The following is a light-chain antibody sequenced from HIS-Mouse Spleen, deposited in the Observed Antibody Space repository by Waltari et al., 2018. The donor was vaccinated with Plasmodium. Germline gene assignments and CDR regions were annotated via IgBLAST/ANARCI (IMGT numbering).Light chain of an antibody. CDR1: VLAKKY. J-gene: IGLJ3*02. Sequence: YELTQPSSVSVSPGQTARITCSGDVLAKKYARWFQQKPGQAPVLVIYKDSERPSGSPERFSGSSSGTIVTLTISGAQVEDEADYYCYSAADNNRVFGGGTKLTVL. V-gene: IGLV3-27*01. CDR3: YSAADNNRV. CDR2: KDS.